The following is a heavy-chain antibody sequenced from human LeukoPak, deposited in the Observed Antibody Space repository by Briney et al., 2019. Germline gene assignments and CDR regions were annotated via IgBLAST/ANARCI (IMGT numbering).Heavy chain of an antibody. CDR1: GGSISSYY. Sequence: SETLSLTCTVSGGSISSYYWSWIRQPPGKGLEWVGYIYYSGSTNYNPSLKSRVTISVDTSKNQFSLKLSSVTAADTAVYYCARDGSSFWSGTFFDYWGQGTLVTVSS. J-gene: IGHJ4*02. CDR3: ARDGSSFWSGTFFDY. D-gene: IGHD3-3*01. CDR2: IYYSGST. V-gene: IGHV4-59*12.